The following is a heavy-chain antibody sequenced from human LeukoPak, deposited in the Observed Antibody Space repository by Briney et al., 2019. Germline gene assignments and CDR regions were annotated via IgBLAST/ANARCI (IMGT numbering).Heavy chain of an antibody. CDR1: GGSISSYY. Sequence: LETLSLTCTVSGGSISSYYWSWIRQPPGKGLEWIGYIYYTGSTNYNPSLKSRVTISLDTSKNQFSLKLSSMTAADTAVYYCARQRVNKWNNLWSFDYWGQGTLVTVSS. V-gene: IGHV4-59*08. CDR2: IYYTGST. CDR3: ARQRVNKWNNLWSFDY. D-gene: IGHD1/OR15-1a*01. J-gene: IGHJ4*02.